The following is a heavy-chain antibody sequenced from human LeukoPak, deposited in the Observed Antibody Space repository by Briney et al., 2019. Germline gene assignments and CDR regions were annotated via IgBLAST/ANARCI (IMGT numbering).Heavy chain of an antibody. V-gene: IGHV4-4*09. CDR1: GAPISRFY. CDR3: VQTTGWPGFDY. CDR2: IYNGVPT. J-gene: IGHJ4*02. Sequence: SSETLSLTCTVSGAPISRFYWSWVRQPPGKGLEWIGNIYNGVPTFFNPSLKSRVTLSVDTSKTQFSLQLASVTAADTAVYYCVQTTGWPGFDYWGQGILVTVSS. D-gene: IGHD6-19*01.